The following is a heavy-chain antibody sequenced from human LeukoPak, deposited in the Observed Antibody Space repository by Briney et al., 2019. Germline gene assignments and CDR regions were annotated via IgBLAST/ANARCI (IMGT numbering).Heavy chain of an antibody. J-gene: IGHJ4*02. CDR1: GLTFSNYN. CDR2: ITSSSSTI. D-gene: IGHD2-2*01. CDR3: ARVPGEDIVVVPAATDRIAAAASDY. V-gene: IGHV3-48*02. Sequence: GGSLRLSRAASGLTFSNYNMNWVRQAPGKGLEWVSYITSSSSTIYYADSVKGRFTISRDNAKNSLYLQMNSLRDEDTAVYYCARVPGEDIVVVPAATDRIAAAASDYWGQGTLVTVSS.